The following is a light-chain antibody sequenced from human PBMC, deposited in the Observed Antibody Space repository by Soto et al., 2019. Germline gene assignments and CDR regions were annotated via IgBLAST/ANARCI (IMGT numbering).Light chain of an antibody. CDR1: QSISNW. CDR2: HAS. J-gene: IGKJ1*01. V-gene: IGKV1-5*01. CDR3: QQYNSYS. Sequence: DIQMTQSPSTLPASVGDIVTITCRASQSISNWLACYQQKPGTAPRVLIYHASNLQSGVPSRFSGSGSGTEFTLTISSLQPDDFATYYCQQYNSYSFGQGTKVDIK.